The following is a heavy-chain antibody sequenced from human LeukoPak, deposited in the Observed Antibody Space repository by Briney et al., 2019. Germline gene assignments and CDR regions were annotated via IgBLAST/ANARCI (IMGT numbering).Heavy chain of an antibody. Sequence: ASVKVSCKASGYTFTDYNLHWVRQAPGEGVEWMGWINPNSGGTNYAQKFQGRVTMTRDTSISTAYMELSRLRSDDTAVYYCAREITMIVVASPYFAYGAQGPRSTV. CDR1: GYTFTDYN. CDR2: INPNSGGT. D-gene: IGHD3-22*01. J-gene: IGHJ4*02. V-gene: IGHV1-2*02. CDR3: AREITMIVVASPYFAY.